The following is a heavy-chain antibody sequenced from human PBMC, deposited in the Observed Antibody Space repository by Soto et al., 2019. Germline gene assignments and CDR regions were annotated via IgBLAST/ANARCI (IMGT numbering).Heavy chain of an antibody. CDR3: AHHRTTVTTGSSWFDP. J-gene: IGHJ5*02. Sequence: QITLKESGPALVKSTQTLTLTCTFSGFSLSTTGVGVGWIRQPPGKALEWLALIYWDDDKRYNPYLKTRLTTTKDTYKNQVVFKMTNMDPVDTATYYCAHHRTTVTTGSSWFDPWGQGTPVTVSS. V-gene: IGHV2-5*02. CDR1: GFSLSTTGVG. CDR2: IYWDDDK. D-gene: IGHD4-17*01.